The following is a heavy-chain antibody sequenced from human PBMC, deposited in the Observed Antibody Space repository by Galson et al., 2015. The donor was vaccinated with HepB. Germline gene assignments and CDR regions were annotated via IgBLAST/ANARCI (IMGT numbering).Heavy chain of an antibody. J-gene: IGHJ6*02. CDR2: ISSSSGTI. D-gene: IGHD6-13*01. CDR3: ARERQQLDTFYYYGLDV. CDR1: GFTFSRYS. Sequence: SLRLSCAASGFTFSRYSMNWVRQAPGKGLEWVSYISSSSGTIYYADSVKGRFTISRDNAQNSLYLQMSSLRTEDTAVYYCARERQQLDTFYYYGLDVWGQGTTVTVSS. V-gene: IGHV3-48*01.